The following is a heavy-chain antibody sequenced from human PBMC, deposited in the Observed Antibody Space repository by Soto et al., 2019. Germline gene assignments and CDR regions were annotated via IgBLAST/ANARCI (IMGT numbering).Heavy chain of an antibody. Sequence: XSVKVSCKASGYTFTSYGISWVRQAPGQGLEWMGWISAYNGNTNYAQKLQGRVTMTTDTSTSTAYMELRSLRSDDTAVYYCARDVGYCSSTSCSSGWFDTWGQGTLVTVSS. CDR3: ARDVGYCSSTSCSSGWFDT. D-gene: IGHD2-2*01. CDR2: ISAYNGNT. CDR1: GYTFTSYG. V-gene: IGHV1-18*01. J-gene: IGHJ5*02.